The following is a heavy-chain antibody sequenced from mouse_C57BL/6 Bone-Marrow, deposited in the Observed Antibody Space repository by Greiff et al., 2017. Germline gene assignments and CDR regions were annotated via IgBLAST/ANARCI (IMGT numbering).Heavy chain of an antibody. D-gene: IGHD1-1*01. J-gene: IGHJ3*01. CDR1: GYTFTSYW. V-gene: IGHV1-53*01. CDR2: INPSNGGT. Sequence: QVQLQQPGTELVKPGASVKLSCKASGYTFTSYWMHWVKQRPGQGLEWIGNINPSNGGTNYNEKFKSKATLTVDKSSSTAYMQLSSLTSEDSAVYYCARMMGKNLRVIYYYGSSLAWFAYWGQGTLVTVSA. CDR3: ARMMGKNLRVIYYYGSSLAWFAY.